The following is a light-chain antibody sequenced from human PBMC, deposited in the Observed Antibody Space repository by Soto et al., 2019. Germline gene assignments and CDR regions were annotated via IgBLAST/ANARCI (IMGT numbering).Light chain of an antibody. Sequence: AIQFTQSPSSLSASVGDRVTITCRASQGISSALAWYQQKPGKAPKLLIYDASSLESGVPSRFSGSGSGTDFTLTISSLQPEDFATYYCQQFNSYPPWTFGQGTKVEIK. J-gene: IGKJ1*01. CDR1: QGISSA. CDR2: DAS. CDR3: QQFNSYPPWT. V-gene: IGKV1-13*02.